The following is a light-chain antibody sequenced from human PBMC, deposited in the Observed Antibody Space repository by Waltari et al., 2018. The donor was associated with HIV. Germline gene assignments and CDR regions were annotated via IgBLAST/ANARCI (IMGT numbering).Light chain of an antibody. CDR3: SSYTSSWV. Sequence: QSALTQPASVSGSPGPSIPISCTGTSSDVGGYNYVSWYQQHPGKAPKLMIYDVSNRPSGVSNRFSGSKSGNTASLTISGLQAEDEADYYCSSYTSSWVFGGGTKLTVL. CDR2: DVS. V-gene: IGLV2-14*01. CDR1: SSDVGGYNY. J-gene: IGLJ3*02.